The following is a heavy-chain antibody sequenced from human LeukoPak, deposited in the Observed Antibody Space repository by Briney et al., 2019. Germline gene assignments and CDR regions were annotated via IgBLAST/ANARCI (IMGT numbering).Heavy chain of an antibody. Sequence: SETLSLTCTVSVGSISTYYWNWIRQPPGKGLEWIGYIYYSGSTNYNPSLKSRVTISVDTSKNQFSLKLNSVTAADTAVYYWARSGGYSSSWSLWGQGTLVTVSS. V-gene: IGHV4-59*01. CDR3: ARSGGYSSSWSL. CDR2: IYYSGST. CDR1: VGSISTYY. D-gene: IGHD6-13*01. J-gene: IGHJ4*02.